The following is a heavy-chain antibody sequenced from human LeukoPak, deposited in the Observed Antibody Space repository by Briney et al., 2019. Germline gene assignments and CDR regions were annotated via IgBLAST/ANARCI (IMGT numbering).Heavy chain of an antibody. D-gene: IGHD4-17*01. V-gene: IGHV3-74*01. CDR3: ARGLYGAYGTDY. CDR2: INTDGSN. CDR1: GFTFSNYW. J-gene: IGHJ4*02. Sequence: GGSLRLSCAASGFTFSNYWIHWVRQAPGKGLVWVSRINTDGSNYYADSVKGRFTISRDNAKNTLYLQMNSLRAEDTAVYYCARGLYGAYGTDYWGQGTLVTVSS.